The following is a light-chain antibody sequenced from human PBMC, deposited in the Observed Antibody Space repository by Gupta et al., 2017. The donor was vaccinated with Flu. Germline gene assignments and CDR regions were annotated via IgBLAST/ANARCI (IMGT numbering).Light chain of an antibody. CDR3: MKSRQFPRV. CDR1: QSLLHPDGKTY. J-gene: IGKJ5*01. V-gene: IGKV2D-29*02. Sequence: ATPGQPASRSCTSSQSLLHPDGKTYWYWYLQKPGQSPQLLVYQLTTRFSGVPDRFSGSGSGTDFTLNISRVETEDVGVYYCMKSRQFPRVFGQGTRLEIK. CDR2: QLT.